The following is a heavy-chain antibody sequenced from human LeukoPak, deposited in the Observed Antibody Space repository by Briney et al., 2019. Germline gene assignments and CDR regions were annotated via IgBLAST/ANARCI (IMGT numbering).Heavy chain of an antibody. CDR2: INHSGST. CDR1: GGSFSGYY. D-gene: IGHD3-10*01. J-gene: IGHJ6*03. Sequence: SETLSLTCAVYGGSFSGYYWSWIRQPSGKGLEWIGEINHSGSTNYNPSLKSRVTISVDTSKNQFSLKLSSVTAADTAVYYCARHYRYYGSGSYSPLYYYYYMDVWGKGTTVTISS. V-gene: IGHV4-34*01. CDR3: ARHYRYYGSGSYSPLYYYYYMDV.